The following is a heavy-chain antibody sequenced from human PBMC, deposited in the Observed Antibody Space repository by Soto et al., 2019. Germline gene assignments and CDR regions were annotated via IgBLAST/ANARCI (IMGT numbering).Heavy chain of an antibody. V-gene: IGHV3-23*01. Sequence: GSLRLSCAASGFTFSNYAMSWVRQAPGKGLQWVSGISDSGGTTYYPDSVKGRFTISRDNSKNTLDLQMNSLRAEDTAVYYCAKTWSGAQFDYWGQGILVTVSS. CDR2: ISDSGGTT. J-gene: IGHJ4*02. CDR1: GFTFSNYA. CDR3: AKTWSGAQFDY. D-gene: IGHD3-3*01.